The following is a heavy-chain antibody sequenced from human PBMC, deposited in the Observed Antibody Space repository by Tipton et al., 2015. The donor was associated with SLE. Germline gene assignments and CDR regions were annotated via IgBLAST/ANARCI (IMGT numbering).Heavy chain of an antibody. CDR1: GGSLGGHY. CDR2: SNDSGKT. Sequence: TLSLTCAVYGGSLGGHYWNWIRQSPGKGLECIGESNDSGKTNYNPALKSRATISVDTSRNQFSLNLSSVTAADTAVYYCARHLPYSSSPIAFDIWGQGTMVSVSS. D-gene: IGHD6-13*01. CDR3: ARHLPYSSSPIAFDI. J-gene: IGHJ3*02. V-gene: IGHV4-34*01.